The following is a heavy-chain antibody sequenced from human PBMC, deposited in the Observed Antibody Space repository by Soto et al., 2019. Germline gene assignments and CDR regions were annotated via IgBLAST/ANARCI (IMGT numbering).Heavy chain of an antibody. Sequence: GGSLRLSCAASGFTFSSYAMNWVRQAPGKGLEWVSAISGSGGSTYYADSVKGRFTISRDTSKNTLYLQMNSLRVEDTAVYYCAKPPGGYYYYGMDVWGQGTTVTVFS. CDR2: ISGSGGST. CDR3: AKPPGGYYYYGMDV. V-gene: IGHV3-23*01. D-gene: IGHD3-10*01. CDR1: GFTFSSYA. J-gene: IGHJ6*02.